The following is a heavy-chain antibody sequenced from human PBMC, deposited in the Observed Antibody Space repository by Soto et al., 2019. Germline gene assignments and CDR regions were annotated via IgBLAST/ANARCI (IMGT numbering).Heavy chain of an antibody. D-gene: IGHD5-12*01. Sequence: EVQLVESGGGLVKPAGSLRLSCAASGFTFSSYSMNWFRQAPGKGLEWVSSISSSSSYIYYADSVKGRFTISRDNAKNSLYLQMNSLRAEDTAVYYCARDLKIVATISFWGDAFDIWGQGTMVTVSS. CDR2: ISSSSSYI. J-gene: IGHJ3*02. CDR1: GFTFSSYS. CDR3: ARDLKIVATISFWGDAFDI. V-gene: IGHV3-21*01.